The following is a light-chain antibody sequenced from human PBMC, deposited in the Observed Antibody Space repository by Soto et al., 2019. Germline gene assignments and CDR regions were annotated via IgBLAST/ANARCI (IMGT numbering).Light chain of an antibody. CDR1: SSDVGAYNY. CDR3: SSYSSISYVI. V-gene: IGLV2-14*01. Sequence: QSALNQPASVSGSPGQSITISCTGTSSDVGAYNYVSWYQQHPGEAPRLMIYDVSYRPSGVSNRFSGSKSGNTASLTISGLRAEDEAEYYCSSYSSISYVIFGGGTKLTVL. CDR2: DVS. J-gene: IGLJ2*01.